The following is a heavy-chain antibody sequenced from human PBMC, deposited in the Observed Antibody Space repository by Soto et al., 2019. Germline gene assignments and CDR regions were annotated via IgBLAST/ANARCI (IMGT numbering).Heavy chain of an antibody. D-gene: IGHD6-13*01. Sequence: EVQVVESGGGLVQPGGSLRLSCAGSGFSFSDHYRHWVRQAPGKGLEGVGRRRNRPKKYTTEYPASVKGRATISRDDSKNSLYLQMNSLNTEDTALYDCVRISSAASNAFDVWCQGTIDTVSS. CDR2: RRNRPKKYTT. J-gene: IGHJ3*01. CDR3: VRISSAASNAFDV. V-gene: IGHV3-72*01. CDR1: GFSFSDHY.